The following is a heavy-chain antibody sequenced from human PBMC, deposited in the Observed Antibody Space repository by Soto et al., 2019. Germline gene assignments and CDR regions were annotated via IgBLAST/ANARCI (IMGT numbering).Heavy chain of an antibody. CDR1: GGSISSSSYY. Sequence: SETLSLTCTVSGGSISSSSYYWGWIRQPPGKGLEWIGSIYYSGSTYYNPPLKSRVTISVDTSKNQFSLKLSSVTAADTAVYYCARRGSGSYHDYWGQGTLVTVS. CDR3: ARRGSGSYHDY. J-gene: IGHJ4*02. D-gene: IGHD3-10*01. V-gene: IGHV4-39*01. CDR2: IYYSGST.